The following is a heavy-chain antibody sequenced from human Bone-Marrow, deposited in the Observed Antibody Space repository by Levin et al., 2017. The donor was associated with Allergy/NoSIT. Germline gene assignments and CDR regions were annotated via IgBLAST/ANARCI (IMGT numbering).Heavy chain of an antibody. Sequence: ASVKVSCKASGYKFTAFYIHWVRQAPGQGLEYMGWINPKSGGTKSTEKFQGRVSMTRDTSISTAYMALSGLTSDDTAFYYCATNSGYDLEGAYDIWGQGTMVTVSS. CDR2: INPKSGGT. CDR3: ATNSGYDLEGAYDI. D-gene: IGHD5-12*01. J-gene: IGHJ3*02. CDR1: GYKFTAFY. V-gene: IGHV1-2*02.